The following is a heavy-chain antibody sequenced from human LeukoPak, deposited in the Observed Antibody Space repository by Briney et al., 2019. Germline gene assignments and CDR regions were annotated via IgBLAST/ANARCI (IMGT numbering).Heavy chain of an antibody. Sequence: VASVKVSCKASGYTFTSYYMHWVRQAPGQGLEWMGGIIPIFGTANYAQKFQGRVTITADESTSTAYMELSSLRSEDTAVYYCARASTMVRGEEYYFDYWGQGTLVTVSS. CDR1: GYTFTSYY. V-gene: IGHV1-69*13. D-gene: IGHD3-10*01. CDR2: IIPIFGTA. CDR3: ARASTMVRGEEYYFDY. J-gene: IGHJ4*02.